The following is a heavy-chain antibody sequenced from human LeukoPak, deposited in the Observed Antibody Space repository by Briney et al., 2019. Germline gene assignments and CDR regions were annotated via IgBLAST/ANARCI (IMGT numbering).Heavy chain of an antibody. CDR2: ISYDGSNK. J-gene: IGHJ4*02. D-gene: IGHD5-18*01. V-gene: IGHV3-30*18. CDR1: GFTFSSYG. CDR3: AKALYSYGYGY. Sequence: GRSLRLSCAASGFTFSSYGMHWVRQAPGKGLEWVAVISYDGSNKYNADSVEGRFTISRDNSKNTLYLQMNSLRAEDTAVYYCAKALYSYGYGYWGQGTLVTVSS.